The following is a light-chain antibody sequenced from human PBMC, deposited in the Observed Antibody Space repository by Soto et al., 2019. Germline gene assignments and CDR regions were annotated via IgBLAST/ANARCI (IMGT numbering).Light chain of an antibody. CDR3: QQYHNWPIT. Sequence: EIVLTQSPGTLSLSPGEIATLSCRASQSVSSSYLAWYQQKPGQAPRLLIYGASSRATGIPDRFSGSGSGTEFTLTISSLQSEDFAVYYCQQYHNWPITFGQGTRLEIK. CDR1: QSVSSSY. CDR2: GAS. V-gene: IGKV3-20*01. J-gene: IGKJ5*01.